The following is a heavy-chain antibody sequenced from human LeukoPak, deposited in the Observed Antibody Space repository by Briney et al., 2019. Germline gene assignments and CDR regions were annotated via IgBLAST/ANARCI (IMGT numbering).Heavy chain of an antibody. CDR1: GGAINSYY. Sequence: SETLSLTCTVSGGAINSYYWSWIRQPPGKGLEWIAYIHYSGTTNYNPSLKSRVTISLDTSKNQFSLKLSSVTAADTAGYYCASTHSSGKSDYWGQGTLVTVSS. V-gene: IGHV4-59*01. CDR3: ASTHSSGKSDY. CDR2: IHYSGTT. D-gene: IGHD3-10*01. J-gene: IGHJ4*02.